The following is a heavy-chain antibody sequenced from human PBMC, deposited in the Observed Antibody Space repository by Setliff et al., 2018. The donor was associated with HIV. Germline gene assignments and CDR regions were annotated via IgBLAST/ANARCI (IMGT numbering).Heavy chain of an antibody. CDR1: GYSVNSEYY. Sequence: LSLTCTVSGYSVNSEYYWGWIRQYPERGLEWIGSIYRSGSTYYNPSIKTRVGLSVDVSTDHFSLHLTSVTAADTAVYYCARIPISGATFLFDDWGQGAMVTVSS. CDR2: IYRSGST. V-gene: IGHV4-38-2*02. CDR3: ARIPISGATFLFDD. D-gene: IGHD1-26*01. J-gene: IGHJ4*02.